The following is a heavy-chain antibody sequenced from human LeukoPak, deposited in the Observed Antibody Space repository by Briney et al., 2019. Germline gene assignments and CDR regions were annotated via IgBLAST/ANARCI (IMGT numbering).Heavy chain of an antibody. Sequence: ASVKVSRKASGYTFTSYGISWVRQAPGQGLEWMGWISAYNGNTNYAQKFQGRVTMTTDTSTGTAYMELRSLRSDDTAVYYCARDLTAVAGNWYFDLWGRGTLVTVSS. CDR3: ARDLTAVAGNWYFDL. CDR2: ISAYNGNT. D-gene: IGHD6-19*01. CDR1: GYTFTSYG. V-gene: IGHV1-18*04. J-gene: IGHJ2*01.